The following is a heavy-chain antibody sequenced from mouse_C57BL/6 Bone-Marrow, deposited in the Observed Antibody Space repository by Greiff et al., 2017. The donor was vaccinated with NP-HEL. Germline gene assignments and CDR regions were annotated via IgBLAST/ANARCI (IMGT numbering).Heavy chain of an antibody. CDR1: GFNIKDDY. CDR2: IDPENGDT. J-gene: IGHJ4*01. CDR3: TTYYYGMGAMDY. V-gene: IGHV14-4*01. D-gene: IGHD1-1*01. Sequence: EVQLQQSGAELVRPGASVKLSCTASGFNIKDDYMHWVKQRPEQGLEWIGWIDPENGDTAYASKFQGKATIPADTSSNTAYLQLSSLTSEDPAVYYCTTYYYGMGAMDYWGQGTSVTVSS.